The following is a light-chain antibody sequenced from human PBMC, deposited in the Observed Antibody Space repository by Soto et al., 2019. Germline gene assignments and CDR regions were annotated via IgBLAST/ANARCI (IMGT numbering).Light chain of an antibody. Sequence: EIGMTQSPASLSVSPGDGVTLSCRASQSVPSNVAWYQQKPGQGPRLLIHGASTRAVGVPARFSGGVSGTDFSLTISSLQSEDFAVYYCQQYHNWPPQYTFGQGTKLQIK. CDR2: GAS. CDR1: QSVPSN. J-gene: IGKJ2*01. CDR3: QQYHNWPPQYT. V-gene: IGKV3-15*01.